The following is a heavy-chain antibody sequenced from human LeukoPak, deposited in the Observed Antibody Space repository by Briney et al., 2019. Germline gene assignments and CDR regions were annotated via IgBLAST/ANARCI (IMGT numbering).Heavy chain of an antibody. D-gene: IGHD6-19*01. J-gene: IGHJ4*02. Sequence: GGSLRLSCAASGVTVGINYMSWVRQAPGKGLEWVSVIYSGGSTYYVDSVKGRFTISRDHSKNTVYLQMNSLRVEDTAVYYCARGPVYSSGWNFDYWGQGTLVTVSS. V-gene: IGHV3-66*01. CDR1: GVTVGINY. CDR2: IYSGGST. CDR3: ARGPVYSSGWNFDY.